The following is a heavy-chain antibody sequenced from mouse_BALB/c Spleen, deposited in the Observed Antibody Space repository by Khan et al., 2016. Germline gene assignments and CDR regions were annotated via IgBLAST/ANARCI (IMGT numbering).Heavy chain of an antibody. V-gene: IGHV2-6-7*01. J-gene: IGHJ3*01. CDR3: ASYYVYDGGFAY. CDR1: GFSITGFA. CDR2: IWGDGST. D-gene: IGHD2-14*01. Sequence: QVQLKESGPGLVAPSQSLSITCTVSGFSITGFAVNWVRQPPGKGLEWLGVIWGDGSTDYDSALKSRLSISKDNSKSQVFLKMNSLHTDDTARYYCASYYVYDGGFAYWGQGTLVTVSA.